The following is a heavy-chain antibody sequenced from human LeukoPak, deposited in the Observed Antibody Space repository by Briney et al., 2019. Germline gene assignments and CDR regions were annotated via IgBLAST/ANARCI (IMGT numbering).Heavy chain of an antibody. CDR3: ARADSGGDSSGYKWFDP. CDR1: GGSFSGYY. V-gene: IGHV4-34*01. Sequence: SETLSLTCAVYGGSFSGYYWSWIRQPPGKGLEWIGEINHSGSTNYNPSLKSRVTISVDTSKNQFSLKLSSVTAADTAVYYCARADSGGDSSGYKWFDPWGQGTLVTVSS. D-gene: IGHD3-22*01. J-gene: IGHJ5*02. CDR2: INHSGST.